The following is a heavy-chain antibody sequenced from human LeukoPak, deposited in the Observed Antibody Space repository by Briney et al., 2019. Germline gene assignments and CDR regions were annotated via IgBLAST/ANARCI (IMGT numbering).Heavy chain of an antibody. D-gene: IGHD3-22*01. CDR1: GFTFSDYY. V-gene: IGHV3-11*01. Sequence: GGSLRLSCAASGFTFSDYYMSWIRQAPGKGLEWVSYISSSGSTIYYADSVKGRFTISRDNAKNSLYLQMNSLRAEDTAVYYCASLVQYYYDSSGYYDYWGQGTLVTVSS. CDR2: ISSSGSTI. J-gene: IGHJ4*02. CDR3: ASLVQYYYDSSGYYDY.